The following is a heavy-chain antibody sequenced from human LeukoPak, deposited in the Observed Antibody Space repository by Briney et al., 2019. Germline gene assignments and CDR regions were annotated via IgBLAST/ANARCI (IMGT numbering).Heavy chain of an antibody. CDR3: ARETLIDYAFDY. D-gene: IGHD3-22*01. CDR1: GFSFGDHA. CDR2: IRSNRNGGTP. V-gene: IGHV3-49*04. Sequence: GGSLRLSCTASGFSFGDHAMSWVRQAPGKGLEWVGFIRSNRNGGTPEYAASVKGRFRISRDDSRSIAYLQMNSLKIEDTAVYYCARETLIDYAFDYWGQGILVTVS. J-gene: IGHJ4*02.